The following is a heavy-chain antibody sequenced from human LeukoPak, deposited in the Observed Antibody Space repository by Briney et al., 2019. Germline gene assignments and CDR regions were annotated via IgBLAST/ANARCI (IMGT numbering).Heavy chain of an antibody. J-gene: IGHJ5*02. CDR1: GYTFTSYA. Sequence: ASVKVSCKASGYTFTSYAMNWVRQAPGQGLEWMGWINTNTGNPTYAQGFTGQFVFSLDTSVSTAYLQISSLKAEDTAVYYCARAALYSSSWTPLSSNWFDPWGQGTLVTVSS. CDR2: INTNTGNP. CDR3: ARAALYSSSWTPLSSNWFDP. D-gene: IGHD6-13*01. V-gene: IGHV7-4-1*02.